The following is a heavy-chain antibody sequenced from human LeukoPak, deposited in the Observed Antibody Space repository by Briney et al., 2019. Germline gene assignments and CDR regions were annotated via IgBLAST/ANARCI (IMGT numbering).Heavy chain of an antibody. CDR1: GGSISSYY. J-gene: IGHJ6*03. CDR2: IYYSGST. D-gene: IGHD5-18*01. V-gene: IGHV4-59*01. Sequence: SETLSLTCTVSGGSISSYYWSWIRQPPGKGLEWIGYIYYSGSTNYNPSLKSRVTISVDTSKNQFSLKLSSVTAADTAVYYCARGLEDGDTDYYYYYMDVWGKGTTVTVSS. CDR3: ARGLEDGDTDYYYYYMDV.